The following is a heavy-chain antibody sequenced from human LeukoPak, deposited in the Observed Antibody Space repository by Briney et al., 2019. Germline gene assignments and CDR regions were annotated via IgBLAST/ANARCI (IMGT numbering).Heavy chain of an antibody. D-gene: IGHD6-19*01. CDR3: ASVGNLLSSGWY. Sequence: PGGSLRLSCAASGFTFSSYSMNWVRQAPGKGLEWVSSISSSSSYIYYADSVKGRFTISRDNAKNSLYLQMNSLRAEDTAVYYCASVGNLLSSGWYWGQGTLVTVSS. J-gene: IGHJ4*02. CDR1: GFTFSSYS. CDR2: ISSSSSYI. V-gene: IGHV3-21*01.